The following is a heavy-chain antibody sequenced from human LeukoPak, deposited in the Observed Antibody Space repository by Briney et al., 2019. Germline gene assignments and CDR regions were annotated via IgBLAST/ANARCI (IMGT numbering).Heavy chain of an antibody. J-gene: IGHJ4*02. CDR3: AKATTPHRTYGSIGF. D-gene: IGHD6-13*01. V-gene: IGHV3-30-3*01. Sequence: PGGSLRLSCAASGFTFSSYAMHWVRQAPGKGLEWVAVISYDGSNKYYADSVKGRFTISRDNSKNTLYLQMDSLRSEDTAVYYCAKATTPHRTYGSIGFWGQGTLVTVSS. CDR1: GFTFSSYA. CDR2: ISYDGSNK.